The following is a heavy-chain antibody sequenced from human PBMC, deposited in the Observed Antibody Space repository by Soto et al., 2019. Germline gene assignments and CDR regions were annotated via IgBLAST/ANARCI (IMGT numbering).Heavy chain of an antibody. J-gene: IGHJ4*02. V-gene: IGHV1-2*02. CDR1: GYTFTGYY. D-gene: IGHD6-19*01. CDR3: ARGYPGIAVAGMGY. Sequence: ASVKVSCKASGYTFTGYYMHWVRQAPGQGLEWMGWINPNSGGTNCAQKFQGRVTMTRDTSISTAYMELSRLRSDDTAVYYCARGYPGIAVAGMGYWGQGTLVTVSS. CDR2: INPNSGGT.